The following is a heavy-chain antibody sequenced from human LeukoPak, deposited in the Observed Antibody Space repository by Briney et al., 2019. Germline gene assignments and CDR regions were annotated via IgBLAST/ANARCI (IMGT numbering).Heavy chain of an antibody. CDR3: ARDLANIRTTGSTYDAFDI. CDR1: GFTFSDYW. Sequence: GGSLRLSCEVSGFTFSDYWMHWVRQVPGKGLMWVSRINGDGGTLTYVDSVKGRFTISRDNSKNTLYLQMNSLRAEDTAVYYCARDLANIRTTGSTYDAFDIWGQGTMVTVSS. J-gene: IGHJ3*02. V-gene: IGHV3-74*03. CDR2: INGDGGTL. D-gene: IGHD1-1*01.